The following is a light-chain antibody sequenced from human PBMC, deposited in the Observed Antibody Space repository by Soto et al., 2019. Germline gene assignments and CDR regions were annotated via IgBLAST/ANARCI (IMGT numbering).Light chain of an antibody. Sequence: AIQMTQSPSSLSASAGDRVTITCRASQDIRNDLGWYQQKPGKAPKLLIYGASNLHRGVPSRFSGSGSGTDFTLTISSLQPEDFAAYYYLQDYNYPRTFGQGTKVDIK. CDR1: QDIRND. CDR2: GAS. CDR3: LQDYNYPRT. J-gene: IGKJ1*01. V-gene: IGKV1-6*01.